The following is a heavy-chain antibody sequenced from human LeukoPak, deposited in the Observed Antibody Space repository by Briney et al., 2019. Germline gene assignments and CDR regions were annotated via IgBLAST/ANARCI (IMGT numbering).Heavy chain of an antibody. J-gene: IGHJ5*02. CDR1: GFIFNNYW. CDR3: TRGLGEHGGVSDR. V-gene: IGHV3-7*01. Sequence: GGSLRLSCAASGFIFNNYWMNWVRQAPGKGLEWVANIKHDGSEQIYVDSVKGRFTISRDNAKDSVYLQMNSLRAEDTAVYYCTRGLGEHGGVSDRWGQGTLVIVS. D-gene: IGHD3-16*01. CDR2: IKHDGSEQ.